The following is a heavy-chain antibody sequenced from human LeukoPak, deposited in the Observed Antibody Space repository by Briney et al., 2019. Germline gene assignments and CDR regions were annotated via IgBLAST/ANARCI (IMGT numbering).Heavy chain of an antibody. J-gene: IGHJ4*02. D-gene: IGHD2-2*02. Sequence: GRSLRLSCAASGFTFDDYAMHWVRQAPGKGLEWVSGISWNSGSIGYADSVKGRFTISRDNAKNSLYLQMNSLRAEDTALYYCAKGYCSSPSCYTLDYWGQGTLVTVSS. CDR2: ISWNSGSI. V-gene: IGHV3-9*01. CDR1: GFTFDDYA. CDR3: AKGYCSSPSCYTLDY.